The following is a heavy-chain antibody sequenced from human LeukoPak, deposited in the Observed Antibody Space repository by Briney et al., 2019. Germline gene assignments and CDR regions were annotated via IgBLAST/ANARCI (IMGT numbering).Heavy chain of an antibody. CDR2: INSDGSST. CDR3: ARDIAVAGTFVNY. V-gene: IGHV3-74*01. CDR1: GFTFSSYW. Sequence: PGGSLRLSCAASGFTFSSYWMNWVRQAPGKGLVWVSRINSDGSSTSYADSVRGRFTISRDNAKNTLYLQMNSLRAEDTAVYYCARDIAVAGTFVNYWGQGTLVTVSS. D-gene: IGHD6-19*01. J-gene: IGHJ4*02.